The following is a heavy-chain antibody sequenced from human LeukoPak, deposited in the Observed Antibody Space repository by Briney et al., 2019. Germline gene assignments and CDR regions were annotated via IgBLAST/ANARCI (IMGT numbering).Heavy chain of an antibody. Sequence: SETLSLTCTVSGGSTSSSSYYWGWIRQPPGKGLEWIGSIYYSGSTYYNPSPKSRVTISVDTSKNQFSLKLSSVTAADTAVYYCARRVSGYSSSWYGRYFDYWGQGTLVTVSS. V-gene: IGHV4-39*01. CDR3: ARRVSGYSSSWYGRYFDY. CDR1: GGSTSSSSYY. D-gene: IGHD6-13*01. CDR2: IYYSGST. J-gene: IGHJ4*02.